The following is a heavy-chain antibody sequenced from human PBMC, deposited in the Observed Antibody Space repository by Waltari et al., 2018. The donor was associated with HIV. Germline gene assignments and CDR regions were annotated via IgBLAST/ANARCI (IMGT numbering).Heavy chain of an antibody. CDR3: ARDLAGYSYGRNFDY. J-gene: IGHJ4*02. CDR2: IYSGGST. CDR1: GLTLSSNY. D-gene: IGHD5-18*01. V-gene: IGHV3-53*01. Sequence: EVQLVESGGGLIQPGGSLRLSCAAPGLTLSSNYMSWVRQAPGKGLEWVSVIYSGGSTYYADSVKGRFTISRDNSKNTLYLQMNSLRAEDTAVYYCARDLAGYSYGRNFDYWGQGTLVTVSS.